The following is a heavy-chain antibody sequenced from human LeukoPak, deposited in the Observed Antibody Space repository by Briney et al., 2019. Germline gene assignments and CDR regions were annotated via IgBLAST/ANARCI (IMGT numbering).Heavy chain of an antibody. CDR1: GGTFSSYA. J-gene: IGHJ4*02. V-gene: IGHV1-69*05. D-gene: IGHD1-7*01. CDR2: IIPIFGTA. CDR3: ARGPPFNWNFGGFDY. Sequence: ASVKVSCKASGGTFSSYAISWVRQAPGQGLEWMGGIIPIFGTANYAQKFQGRVTITTDESTSTAYMELSSLRSEDTAAYYCARGPPFNWNFGGFDYWGQGTLVTVSS.